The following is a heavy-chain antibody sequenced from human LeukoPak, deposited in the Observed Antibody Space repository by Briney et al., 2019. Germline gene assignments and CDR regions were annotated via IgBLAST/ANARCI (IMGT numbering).Heavy chain of an antibody. CDR2: ISYDGSNK. CDR1: GFTFSRYA. D-gene: IGHD6-19*01. Sequence: PGRSLRLSCAVSGFTFSRYAMHWVRQAPGEGLEWVAVISYDGSNKYYADSVKGRFTISRDNSKNTLYLQMNSLRAEDTAVYYCARDPGYSSGWYLGYWGQGTLVTVSS. CDR3: ARDPGYSSGWYLGY. J-gene: IGHJ4*02. V-gene: IGHV3-30-3*01.